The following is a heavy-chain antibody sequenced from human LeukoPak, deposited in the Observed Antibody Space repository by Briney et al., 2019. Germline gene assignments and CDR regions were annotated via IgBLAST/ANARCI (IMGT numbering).Heavy chain of an antibody. J-gene: IGHJ4*02. CDR1: GGTFSSYA. CDR2: IIPIFGTA. Sequence: ASVKVSCKASGGTFSSYAISWVRQAPGQGLEWMGGIIPIFGTANYAQKFQGRVTITADESTSTAYMELSSLRSEDTAVYYCAGGGASYYFDYWRQGPLVTVSS. CDR3: AGGGASYYFDY. D-gene: IGHD1-26*01. V-gene: IGHV1-69*13.